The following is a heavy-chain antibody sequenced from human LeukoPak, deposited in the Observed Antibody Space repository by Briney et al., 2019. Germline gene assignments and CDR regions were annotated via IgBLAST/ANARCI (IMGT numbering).Heavy chain of an antibody. CDR3: AREGYGSGPPPNAFDI. CDR2: IHHSRST. CDR1: GYSISGGYY. J-gene: IGHJ3*02. D-gene: IGHD3-10*01. Sequence: SETLSLTCTVSGYSISGGYYWGWIRQPPGRGLEWIGSIHHSRSTYYNPSLKSRVIISIDTSKNEVSLKLSSVTAADTAVYYCAREGYGSGPPPNAFDIWGQGTMVTVSS. V-gene: IGHV4-38-2*02.